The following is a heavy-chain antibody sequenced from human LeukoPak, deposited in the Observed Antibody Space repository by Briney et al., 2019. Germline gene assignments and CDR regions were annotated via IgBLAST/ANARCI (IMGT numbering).Heavy chain of an antibody. V-gene: IGHV3-7*01. CDR1: GFTFSSYW. D-gene: IGHD2-2*01. J-gene: IGHJ6*02. CDR3: ARESYLVPAATGGYYYYGMDV. CDR2: IKQDGSEK. Sequence: GGSLRLSCAASGFTFSSYWMSWVRQAPGKGLEWVANIKQDGSEKYYVDSVKGRFTISRDNAKNSLYLQMNSLRAEDTAVYYCARESYLVPAATGGYYYYGMDVWGQGTTVTVSS.